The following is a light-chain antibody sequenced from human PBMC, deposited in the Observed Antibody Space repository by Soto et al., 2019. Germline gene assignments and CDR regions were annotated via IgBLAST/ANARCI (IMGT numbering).Light chain of an antibody. J-gene: IGLJ1*01. CDR2: EVG. CDR1: SSDVGGHNH. V-gene: IGLV2-14*01. CDR3: NSYTSGSTHV. Sequence: QSALTQPASVSGSPGQSITISCTGSSSDVGGHNHVSWYQQHPGKAPKLIIYEVGNRPSGVSNRFSGSKSGNTASLTISGFQSEDEADYYCNSYTSGSTHVFGTGTKVTVL.